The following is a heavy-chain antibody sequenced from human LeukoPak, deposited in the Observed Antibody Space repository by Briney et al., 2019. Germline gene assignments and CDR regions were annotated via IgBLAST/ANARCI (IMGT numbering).Heavy chain of an antibody. CDR1: GGTFSSYA. J-gene: IGHJ6*03. CDR3: ARDQGGYCSGGSCYRGALYYMDV. Sequence: ASVTVSCKASGGTFSSYAISWVRQAPGQGLEWMGGIIPIFGTANYAQKFQGRVTITADKSTSTAYMELSSLRSEDTAVYYCARDQGGYCSGGSCYRGALYYMDVWGKGTTVTVSS. D-gene: IGHD2-15*01. CDR2: IIPIFGTA. V-gene: IGHV1-69*06.